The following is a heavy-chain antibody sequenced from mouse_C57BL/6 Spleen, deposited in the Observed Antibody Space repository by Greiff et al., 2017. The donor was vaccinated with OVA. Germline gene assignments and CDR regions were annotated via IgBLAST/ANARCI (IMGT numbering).Heavy chain of an antibody. CDR3: ARGRADYWFAY. CDR2: ISDGGSYT. Sequence: EVHLVESGGGLVKPGGSLKLSCAASGFTFSSYAMSWVRQTPEKRLEWVATISDGGSYTYYPDNVTGRFTISRDNAKNNLYLQISHLKSEDTAMYCCARGRADYWFAYWGQGTLVTVAA. J-gene: IGHJ3*01. CDR1: GFTFSSYA. V-gene: IGHV5-4*01. D-gene: IGHD3-1*01.